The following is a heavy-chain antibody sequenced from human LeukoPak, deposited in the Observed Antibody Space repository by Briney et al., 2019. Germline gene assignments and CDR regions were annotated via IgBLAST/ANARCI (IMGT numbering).Heavy chain of an antibody. V-gene: IGHV3-23*01. CDR3: AKVPYSGSYWFDP. D-gene: IGHD1-26*01. CDR1: GFTFSSYA. CDR2: ISGSGGGT. Sequence: GGSLRLSCAASGFTFSSYAVSWVRQAPGKGLEWVSAISGSGGGTYYADSVKGRFTISRDNSKNTLYLQMNSLRAEDTAVYYCAKVPYSGSYWFDPWGQGTLVTVSS. J-gene: IGHJ5*02.